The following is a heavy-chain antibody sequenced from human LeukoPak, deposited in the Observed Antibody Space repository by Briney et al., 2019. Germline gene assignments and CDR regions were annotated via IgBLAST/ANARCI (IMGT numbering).Heavy chain of an antibody. CDR2: ISYDGSNK. CDR3: ARDLDWAFFDY. D-gene: IGHD3-9*01. V-gene: IGHV3-30-3*01. CDR1: GFTFSSYA. J-gene: IGHJ4*02. Sequence: PGGSLRLSCAASGFTFSSYAMHWVRQAPGKGLEWVAVISYDGSNKYYADSVKGRFTIPRDNSKNTLYLQMNSLRAEDTAVYYCARDLDWAFFDYWGQGTLVTVSS.